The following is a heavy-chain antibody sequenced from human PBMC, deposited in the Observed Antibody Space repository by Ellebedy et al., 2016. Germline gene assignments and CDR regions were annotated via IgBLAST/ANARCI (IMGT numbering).Heavy chain of an antibody. CDR1: GFTFSIYS. Sequence: GESLKISCAASGFTFSIYSMHWVRQAPGKGLEWVSYISSSSSSIYYSDSVKGRFIVSRDNAKNSLYLQMNSLRAEDTAVYYCARRIAAAGTGRDWYFDYWGQGTLVTISS. J-gene: IGHJ4*02. V-gene: IGHV3-48*04. CDR2: ISSSSSSI. D-gene: IGHD6-13*01. CDR3: ARRIAAAGTGRDWYFDY.